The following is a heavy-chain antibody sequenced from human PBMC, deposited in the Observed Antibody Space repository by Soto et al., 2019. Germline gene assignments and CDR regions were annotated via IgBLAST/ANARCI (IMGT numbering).Heavy chain of an antibody. CDR1: GYTFTSYD. CDR3: ARLDCSGTSCHEGWFDP. J-gene: IGHJ5*02. CDR2: MNPNSGNT. V-gene: IGHV1-8*01. Sequence: ASLKVSCNASGYTFTSYDINWVLQATGQGLEWMGWMNPNSGNTGYAQKFQGRVTMTRNTSISTAYMELSSLRSEDTAVYYCARLDCSGTSCHEGWFDPWGQGTLVTVSS. D-gene: IGHD2-2*01.